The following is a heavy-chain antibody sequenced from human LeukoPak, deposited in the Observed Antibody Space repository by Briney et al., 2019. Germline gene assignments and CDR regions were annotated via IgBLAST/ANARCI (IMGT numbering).Heavy chain of an antibody. CDR2: ISSSSSYI. D-gene: IGHD2-2*01. CDR1: GFTFSSYA. Sequence: GGSLRLSCAASGFTFSSYAMNWVRQAPGKGLEWVSSISSSSSYIYYADSVKGRFTISRDNAKNSLYLQMNSLRAEDTAVYYCARDRVQDIVVVPAAIGPYYYYGMDVWGQGTTVTVSS. J-gene: IGHJ6*02. V-gene: IGHV3-21*01. CDR3: ARDRVQDIVVVPAAIGPYYYYGMDV.